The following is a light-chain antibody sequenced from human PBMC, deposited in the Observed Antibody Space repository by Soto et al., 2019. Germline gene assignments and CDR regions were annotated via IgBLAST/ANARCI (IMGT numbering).Light chain of an antibody. CDR2: GNS. CDR3: QSYDSSLSGYV. Sequence: QSVLTQPPSVSGAPGPRVTISCTGSSSNIGAGYDVHWYQQLPGTAPKLLIYGNSNRPSGVPDRFSGSKSGTSASLAITGLQAEAEADYYGQSYDSSLSGYVFGTGTQLTVL. V-gene: IGLV1-40*01. J-gene: IGLJ1*01. CDR1: SSNIGAGYD.